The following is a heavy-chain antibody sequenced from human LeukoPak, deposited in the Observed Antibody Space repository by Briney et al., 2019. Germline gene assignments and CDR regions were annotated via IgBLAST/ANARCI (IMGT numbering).Heavy chain of an antibody. J-gene: IGHJ4*02. CDR1: GFTFSVYE. Sequence: GGSLRLSCAASGFTFSVYEMNWVRQAPGKGLEWLSYFSSSSSTIYYADSVKGRFAISRDNAKNSLYLQMNSLRDEDTAVYYCARGMSYFGSGNYYNAFDYWGQGTLVTVSS. CDR2: FSSSSSTI. D-gene: IGHD3-10*01. CDR3: ARGMSYFGSGNYYNAFDY. V-gene: IGHV3-48*02.